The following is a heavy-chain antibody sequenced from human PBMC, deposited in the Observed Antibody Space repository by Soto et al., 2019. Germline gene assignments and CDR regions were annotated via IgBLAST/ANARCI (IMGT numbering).Heavy chain of an antibody. J-gene: IGHJ4*02. CDR1: GFAFSYYG. CDR3: AKDHSSSWALAT. D-gene: IGHD6-6*01. Sequence: EVQLLESGGGLVQPGGSLRLSCTASGFAFSYYGMTWIRQAPGKGLEWVSGISGSGGRTDYADSFKGRFIVSRDNAKNTVYLQMFSLSADDTAVYYCAKDHSSSWALATWGQGTLVTVSS. CDR2: ISGSGGRT. V-gene: IGHV3-23*01.